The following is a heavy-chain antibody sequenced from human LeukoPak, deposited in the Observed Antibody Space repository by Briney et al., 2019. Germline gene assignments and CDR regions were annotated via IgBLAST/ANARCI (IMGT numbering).Heavy chain of an antibody. CDR3: VGEYYGSGSYYDKYGMDV. CDR1: GFTFSSYW. Sequence: GSLRLSCAASGFTFSSYWMHWVRQAPGKGLVWVSRINSDGSSITYADSVKGRFTISRDNAKNSLYLQMNSLRAEDTAVYYCVGEYYGSGSYYDKYGMDVWGQGTTVTVSS. D-gene: IGHD3-10*01. J-gene: IGHJ6*02. V-gene: IGHV3-74*03. CDR2: INSDGSSI.